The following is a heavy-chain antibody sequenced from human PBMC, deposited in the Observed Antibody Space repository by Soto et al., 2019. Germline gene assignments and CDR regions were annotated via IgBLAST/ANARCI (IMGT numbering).Heavy chain of an antibody. D-gene: IGHD6-6*01. CDR2: IWYDGSNK. CDR1: GFTVSSNC. J-gene: IGHJ6*02. Sequence: PGGSLRLSCAASGFTVSSNCLTWARQAPGKGLKWVSVIWYDGSNKYYADSVKGRFTISRDNSKNTLYLQMNSLRAEDTAVYYCAREGIAARESRYYYYGMDVWGQGTTVTVSS. V-gene: IGHV3-33*08. CDR3: AREGIAARESRYYYYGMDV.